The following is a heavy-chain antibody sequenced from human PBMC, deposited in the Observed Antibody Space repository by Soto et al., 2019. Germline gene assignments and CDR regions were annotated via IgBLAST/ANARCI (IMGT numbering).Heavy chain of an antibody. D-gene: IGHD3-10*01. CDR2: IDSSGEK. Sequence: QVTLKESGPVLVKPTETLTLRCTVSGLSITDSEMGVSWIRQPPGQPLEWLAHIDSSGEKSYRTFLKSRLAISKDTSKSQIVLTMTNMAPADTATYYCARRHLAFAVSPGFDPWGQGIPVTVSS. J-gene: IGHJ5*02. CDR1: GLSITDSEMG. CDR3: ARRHLAFAVSPGFDP. V-gene: IGHV2-26*01.